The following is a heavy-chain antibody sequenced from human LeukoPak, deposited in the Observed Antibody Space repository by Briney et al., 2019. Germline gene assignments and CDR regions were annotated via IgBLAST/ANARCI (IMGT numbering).Heavy chain of an antibody. J-gene: IGHJ4*02. D-gene: IGHD3-10*01. V-gene: IGHV3-48*03. CDR1: GFTFSSFE. CDR3: ARGYGRFGHRFGY. CDR2: MSSRDNTR. Sequence: GGSLRLSCAAPGFTFSSFEMDWVRQAPGKGLWWISYMSSRDNTRYYAESVRGRFTMSRDNANNSLSLQMNGLRVEDTAVYYCARGYGRFGHRFGYLGQGTLVTVSS.